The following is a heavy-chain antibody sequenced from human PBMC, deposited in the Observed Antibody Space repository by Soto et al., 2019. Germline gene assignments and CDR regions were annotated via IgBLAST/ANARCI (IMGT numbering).Heavy chain of an antibody. J-gene: IGHJ3*01. D-gene: IGHD3-16*02. CDR3: AKDRGIIVKAGDAFDV. CDR2: ISGSGDRT. V-gene: IGHV3-23*01. CDR1: VFTLIMSA. Sequence: PRGSLRLSCASSVFTLIMSAVKWVRQAPGKGLEWVSYISGSGDRTYYADSVKGRFTISRDRSKNTVSLQMDSLRAEDTAVYYCAKDRGIIVKAGDAFDVWGQGTKVTVSS.